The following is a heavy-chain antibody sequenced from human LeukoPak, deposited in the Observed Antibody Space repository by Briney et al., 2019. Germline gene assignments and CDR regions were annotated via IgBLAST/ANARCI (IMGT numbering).Heavy chain of an antibody. CDR3: VREGGGSFLDSFDI. J-gene: IGHJ3*02. Sequence: GRSLRLSCAASGFTFSSYAMHWVRQAPDKGLEWVAVISYDGSNKYYADSVKGRFTISRDNSKNTLYLQMNSLRVEDTAVYYCVREGGGSFLDSFDIWGQGKLVTVSS. CDR2: ISYDGSNK. V-gene: IGHV3-30*04. CDR1: GFTFSSYA. D-gene: IGHD2-15*01.